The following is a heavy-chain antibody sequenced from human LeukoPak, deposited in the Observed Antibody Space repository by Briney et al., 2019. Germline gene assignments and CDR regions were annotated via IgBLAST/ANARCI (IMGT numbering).Heavy chain of an antibody. CDR1: A. V-gene: IGHV1-69*04. CDR2: IIPILGIA. J-gene: IGHJ6*02. CDR3: ARSPGLYCSSTSCYQMDV. Sequence: AISXVRQAPGQGLEWMGRIIPILGIANYAQKFQGRVTITADKSTSTAYMELSSLRSEDTAVYYCARSPGLYCSSTSCYQMDVWGQGTTVTVSS. D-gene: IGHD2-2*01.